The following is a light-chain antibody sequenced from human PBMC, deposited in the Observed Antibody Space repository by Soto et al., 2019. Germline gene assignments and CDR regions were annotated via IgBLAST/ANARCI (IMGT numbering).Light chain of an antibody. V-gene: IGLV2-14*03. Sequence: QSALTQPASFSGSPGQSITISCTGTSSDIGSNNYVSWYQRHPGKAPKLMIYDVSNRPSGVSNRFSGSHSGNTASLTISGLQAEDEANYYCSSYTSSSTLVFGGGTKLTVL. CDR2: DVS. CDR1: SSDIGSNNY. CDR3: SSYTSSSTLV. J-gene: IGLJ2*01.